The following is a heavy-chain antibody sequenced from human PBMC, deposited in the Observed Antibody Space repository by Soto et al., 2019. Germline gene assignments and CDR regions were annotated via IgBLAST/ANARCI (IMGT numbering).Heavy chain of an antibody. J-gene: IGHJ3*02. CDR3: AGRTVATSWTLDI. CDR1: GFIFTKNA. Sequence: LESGGGLVQPGGSLRLSCQASGFIFTKNAVAWVRQAPGKGLEWLSGISGTAGRTYYADSVKGRFIISRDTYKNAVYLQMNSLRAEDTAIYYCAGRTVATSWTLDIWGQGTTVTVSS. D-gene: IGHD5-12*01. CDR2: ISGTAGRT. V-gene: IGHV3-23*01.